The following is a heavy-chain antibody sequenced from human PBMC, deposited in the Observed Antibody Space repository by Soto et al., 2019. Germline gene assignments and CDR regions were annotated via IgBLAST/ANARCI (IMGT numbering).Heavy chain of an antibody. J-gene: IGHJ5*02. CDR1: GFSLSTSGVG. CDR2: IYWDDDK. Sequence: QITLKESGPTLVKPTQTLTLTCTFSGFSLSTSGVGVGWIRQPPGKALEWLALIYWDDDKRYSPSLKSRLTITKDXXKXQXXLTMTNMDPVDTATYYCAHRAAGRDSSSPEGWFDPWGQGTLVTVSS. V-gene: IGHV2-5*02. D-gene: IGHD6-6*01. CDR3: AHRAAGRDSSSPEGWFDP.